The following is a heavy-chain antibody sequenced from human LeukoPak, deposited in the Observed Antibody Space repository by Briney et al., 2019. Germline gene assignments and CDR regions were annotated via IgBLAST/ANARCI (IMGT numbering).Heavy chain of an antibody. J-gene: IGHJ6*02. Sequence: SGTLSLTCAVSGGSISSSNWWSWVRQPPGKGLGWIGEIYHSGSTNYNPSLKSRVTISVDKSKNQFSLKLSSVTAADTAVYYCARMGGYCSGGSCHYYYGMDVWGQGTTVTVSS. V-gene: IGHV4-4*02. D-gene: IGHD2-15*01. CDR3: ARMGGYCSGGSCHYYYGMDV. CDR1: GGSISSSNW. CDR2: IYHSGST.